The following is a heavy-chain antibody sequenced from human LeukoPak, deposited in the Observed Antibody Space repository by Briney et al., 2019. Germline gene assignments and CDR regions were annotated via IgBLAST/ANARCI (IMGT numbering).Heavy chain of an antibody. CDR2: VYYSGST. J-gene: IGHJ4*02. Sequence: KASETLSLTCTVSGGSISGHFWSWIRQPPGKGLEWIGYVYYSGSTTYNPSLKSRVTISVDTSKNRFSLKLSSVTAADTAVYYCARLLGSSTAVDYWGQGTLLTVSS. V-gene: IGHV4-59*08. CDR1: GGSISGHF. D-gene: IGHD1-14*01. CDR3: ARLLGSSTAVDY.